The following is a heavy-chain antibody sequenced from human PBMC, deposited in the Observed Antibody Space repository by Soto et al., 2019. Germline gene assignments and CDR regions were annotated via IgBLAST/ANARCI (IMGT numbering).Heavy chain of an antibody. CDR2: ISSSGSTI. CDR3: ARPGYSISWYYYYYGMDV. J-gene: IGHJ6*02. D-gene: IGHD6-13*01. Sequence: EVQLVESGGGLVQPGGSLRLSCAASGFTFSSYEMNWVRQAPGKGLEWVSYISSSGSTIYYADSVKGRFTISRDNAKNSLYLQMNGRGAEDMAVYYCARPGYSISWYYYYYGMDVWGQGTTVTVSS. CDR1: GFTFSSYE. V-gene: IGHV3-48*03.